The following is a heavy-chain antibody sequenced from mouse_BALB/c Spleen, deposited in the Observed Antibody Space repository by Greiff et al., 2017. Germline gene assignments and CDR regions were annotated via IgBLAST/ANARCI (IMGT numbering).Heavy chain of an antibody. D-gene: IGHD1-1*01. CDR1: GFNIKDYY. CDR2: IDPENGNT. Sequence: VQLKESGAELVRPGALVKLSCKASGFNIKDYYMHWVKQRPEQGLEWIGWIDPENGNTIYDPKFQGKASITADTSSNTAYLQLSSLTSEDTAVYYCAHIYYGSDYFDNGGQDTTLTVPS. CDR3: AHIYYGSDYFDN. J-gene: IGHJ2*01. V-gene: IGHV14-1*02.